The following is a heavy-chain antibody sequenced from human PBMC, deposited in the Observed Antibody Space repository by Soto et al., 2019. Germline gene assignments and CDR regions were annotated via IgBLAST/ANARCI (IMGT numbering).Heavy chain of an antibody. CDR1: GFTFSSYA. Sequence: GGSLRLSCAASGFTFSSYAMSWVRQAPGKGLEWVSAISGSGGSTYYADSVKGRFTISRDNSKNTLYLQMNSLRAEDTAVYYCAKGLLPYCSGGSCYLVPFDYWGQGTLVTVSS. CDR3: AKGLLPYCSGGSCYLVPFDY. CDR2: ISGSGGST. J-gene: IGHJ4*02. D-gene: IGHD2-15*01. V-gene: IGHV3-23*01.